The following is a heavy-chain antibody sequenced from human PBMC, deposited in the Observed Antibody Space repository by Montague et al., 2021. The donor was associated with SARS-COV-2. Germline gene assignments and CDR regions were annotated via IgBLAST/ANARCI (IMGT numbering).Heavy chain of an antibody. CDR3: ARLGEEVVPAPILGVGPYYSYFYMDV. CDR1: GGSFSGYY. CDR2: INHSGSA. D-gene: IGHD2-2*02. V-gene: IGHV4-34*01. J-gene: IGHJ6*03. Sequence: SETLSLTCAVYGGSFSGYYWNWIRQPPGKGLEWIGEINHSGSAKYIPSLKRRVTISVDTSKNQFSLKLNSVTAADTAVYYCARLGEEVVPAPILGVGPYYSYFYMDVWGKGATVTVSS.